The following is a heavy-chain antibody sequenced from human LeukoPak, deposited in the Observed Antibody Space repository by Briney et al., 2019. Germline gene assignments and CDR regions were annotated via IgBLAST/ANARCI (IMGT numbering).Heavy chain of an antibody. CDR1: GFTFDDYA. Sequence: GGSLRLSCAASGFTFDDYAMHWVRQAPGKGLEWVSGISWNSGSIGYADSVKGRFTISRDNAKNSLYLQMNSLRAEDTAVYYCCPTQFGELSQGALNYFDYWGQGTLVTVSS. D-gene: IGHD3-10*01. CDR2: ISWNSGSI. J-gene: IGHJ4*02. CDR3: CPTQFGELSQGALNYFDY. V-gene: IGHV3-9*01.